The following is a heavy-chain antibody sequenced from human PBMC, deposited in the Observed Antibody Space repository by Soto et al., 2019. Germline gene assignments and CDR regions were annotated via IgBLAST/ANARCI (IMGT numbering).Heavy chain of an antibody. V-gene: IGHV3-23*01. CDR2: ISGSGGST. J-gene: IGHJ5*02. CDR3: AKDIISWYDALHNLFAP. D-gene: IGHD6-13*01. Sequence: LRVSCAASGGTFSMSGMRWVREGRGKGLEWDSAISGSGGSTYYADSVKGRFTISIDHSQNTLLLQMNSLRAEDTAVYYCAKDIISWYDALHNLFAPPGQRTPVLVSS. CDR1: GGTFSMSG.